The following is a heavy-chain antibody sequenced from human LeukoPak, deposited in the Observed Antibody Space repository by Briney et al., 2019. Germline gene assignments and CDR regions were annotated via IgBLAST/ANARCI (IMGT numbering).Heavy chain of an antibody. Sequence: SETLSLTCTVSGGSISSYYWSWIRQPPGKGLEWIGYIYYSGSTNYNPSLKSRVTISVDTSKNQFSLKLSSVTAADTAVYYCAGRITIFGVVTYWSQGTLVTVSS. CDR1: GGSISSYY. J-gene: IGHJ4*02. V-gene: IGHV4-59*01. D-gene: IGHD3-3*01. CDR3: AGRITIFGVVTY. CDR2: IYYSGST.